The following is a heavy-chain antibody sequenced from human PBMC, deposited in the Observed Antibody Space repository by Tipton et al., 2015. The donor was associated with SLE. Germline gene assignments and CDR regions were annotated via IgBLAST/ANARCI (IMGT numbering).Heavy chain of an antibody. CDR2: INHSGST. J-gene: IGHJ4*02. CDR3: ARDRSRGYGSFDD. CDR1: GGSFSGYY. D-gene: IGHD5-12*01. Sequence: LRLSCAVHGGSFSGYYCSWIRQPPGKGLEWIGEINHSGSTNYNPSLKSRVTISVDTSKNQFSLKLSSVTAADTAVYYCARDRSRGYGSFDDWGQGTLVTVSS. V-gene: IGHV4-34*01.